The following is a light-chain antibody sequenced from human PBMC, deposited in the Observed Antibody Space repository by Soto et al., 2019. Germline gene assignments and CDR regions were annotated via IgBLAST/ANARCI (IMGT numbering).Light chain of an antibody. CDR3: QQYGSSPGFT. Sequence: EIVLTQSPGTLSLSPGERATLSCRASQSFHTNYLAWYQQRPGQAPRLLIYGASNRASGIPERFSGSGSGTDFTLTINRLEPEDSAVYFCQQYGSSPGFTFGRGTKIEIK. CDR2: GAS. V-gene: IGKV3-20*01. J-gene: IGKJ4*01. CDR1: QSFHTNY.